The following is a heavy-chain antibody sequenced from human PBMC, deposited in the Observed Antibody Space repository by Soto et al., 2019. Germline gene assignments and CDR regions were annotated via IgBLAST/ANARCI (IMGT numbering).Heavy chain of an antibody. CDR2: IRSKAYGGTT. J-gene: IGHJ6*02. V-gene: IGHV3-49*04. CDR1: GFTFGDYA. CDR3: TRGVLRFLEWSPWYYGMDV. Sequence: LRLSCTASGFTFGDYAMSWVRQAPGKGLEWVGFIRSKAYGGTTEYAASVKGRFTISRDDSKSIAYLQMNSLKTEDTAVYYCTRGVLRFLEWSPWYYGMDVWGQGTTVTVSS. D-gene: IGHD3-3*01.